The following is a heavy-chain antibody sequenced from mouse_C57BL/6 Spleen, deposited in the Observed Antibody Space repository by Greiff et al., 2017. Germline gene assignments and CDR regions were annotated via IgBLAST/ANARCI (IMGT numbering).Heavy chain of an antibody. Sequence: VQLQQPGAELVKPGASVKLSCKASGYTFTSYWMQWVKQRPGQGLEWIGEIDPSDSYTNYNQKFKGKATLTVDTSSSTAYMQLSSLTSEDSAVYDCARRGYYYGSSYWYFDVWGTGTTVTVSS. D-gene: IGHD1-1*01. CDR3: ARRGYYYGSSYWYFDV. CDR1: GYTFTSYW. V-gene: IGHV1-50*01. J-gene: IGHJ1*03. CDR2: IDPSDSYT.